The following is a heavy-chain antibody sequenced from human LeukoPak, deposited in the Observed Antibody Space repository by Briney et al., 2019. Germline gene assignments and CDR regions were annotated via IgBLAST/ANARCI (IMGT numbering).Heavy chain of an antibody. V-gene: IGHV4-59*01. D-gene: IGHD3-10*01. CDR2: IYYSGST. CDR1: GGSISSYY. CDR3: ARERRSGSYYYFDY. Sequence: TSETLSLTCTVSGGSISSYYWSWIRQPPGKGLEWIGYIYYSGSTNYNPSLKSRVTMSVDTSKNQFSLKLSSVTAADTAVYYCARERRSGSYYYFDYWGQGTLVTVSS. J-gene: IGHJ4*02.